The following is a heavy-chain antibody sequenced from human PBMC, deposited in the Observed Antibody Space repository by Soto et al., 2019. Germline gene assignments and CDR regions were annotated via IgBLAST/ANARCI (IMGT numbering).Heavy chain of an antibody. V-gene: IGHV3-23*01. CDR1: GFTFINYD. D-gene: IGHD6-19*01. J-gene: IGHJ1*01. Sequence: PGXSLRLSCAASGFTFINYDMNWFRQAPGDGLEWVSAISAGGHSTYYADSVKGRFTISRDNSKNTLYLQMTSLRAEDTAVYYCAKGAGPSDSGRHWGQGTLVTVSS. CDR3: AKGAGPSDSGRH. CDR2: ISAGGHST.